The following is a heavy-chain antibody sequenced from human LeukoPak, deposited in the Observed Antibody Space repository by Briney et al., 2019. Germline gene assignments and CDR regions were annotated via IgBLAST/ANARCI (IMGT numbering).Heavy chain of an antibody. CDR3: ARGAGYSSSSEDYYFDY. CDR1: GGSFSGYY. Sequence: SETLSLTCAVYGGSFSGYYWSWIRQPLGKGLEWIGEINHSGSTNYNPSLKSRVTISVDTSKNQFSLKLSSVTAADTAVYYCARGAGYSSSSEDYYFDYWGQGTLVTVSS. J-gene: IGHJ4*02. CDR2: INHSGST. D-gene: IGHD6-6*01. V-gene: IGHV4-34*01.